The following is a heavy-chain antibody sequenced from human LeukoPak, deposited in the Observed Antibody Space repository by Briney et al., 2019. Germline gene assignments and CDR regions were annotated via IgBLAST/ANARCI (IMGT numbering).Heavy chain of an antibody. CDR3: ARNYDFWSGYFNSVDS. D-gene: IGHD3-3*01. CDR1: GFTFSSHT. CDR2: ISSSSSYI. J-gene: IGHJ5*01. Sequence: GGSLRLSCAASGFTFSSHTMNWVRQAPGKGLEWVSSISSSSSYIYYADSVRGRFTISRDNAKNSLYLRMNSLRAEDTAVYYCARNYDFWSGYFNSVDSWGQGTLVTVSS. V-gene: IGHV3-21*01.